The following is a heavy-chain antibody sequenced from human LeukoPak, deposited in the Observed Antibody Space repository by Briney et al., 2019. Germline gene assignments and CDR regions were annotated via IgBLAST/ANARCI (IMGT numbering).Heavy chain of an antibody. Sequence: GGSLRLSCAASGFTVSSSYMSWVRQAPGKGLEWVSVVYAGGTTYYPDSVKGRFTISRDNSKNTLYLQMDSLRSEDTAVYYCATNGYSGTYNRYFDSWGQGTLVTVSS. CDR3: ATNGYSGTYNRYFDS. V-gene: IGHV3-53*05. CDR2: VYAGGTT. D-gene: IGHD1-26*01. CDR1: GFTVSSSY. J-gene: IGHJ4*02.